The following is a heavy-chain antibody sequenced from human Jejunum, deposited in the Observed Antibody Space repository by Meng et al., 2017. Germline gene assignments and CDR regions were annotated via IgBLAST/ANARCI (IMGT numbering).Heavy chain of an antibody. V-gene: IGHV4-61*01. CDR1: GGSVNTGTYY. J-gene: IGHJ4*01. CDR3: ARFDFLSGPYPFDS. Sequence: GSLRLSCTVSGGSVNTGTYYWSWIRQPPGKGLEWIGYIFTSGSTDYNPSLKRRVTISVDAYRNQFSLKLDSVTTADAALYFCARFDFLSGPYPFDSWGHGILVTVSS. CDR2: IFTSGST. D-gene: IGHD3-3*01.